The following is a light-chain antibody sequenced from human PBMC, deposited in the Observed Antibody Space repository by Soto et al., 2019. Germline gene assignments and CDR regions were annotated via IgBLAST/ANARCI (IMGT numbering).Light chain of an antibody. CDR1: SSNLGAGYD. V-gene: IGLV1-40*01. CDR2: ANS. CDR3: QSYDSSLIVSKV. J-gene: IGLJ1*01. Sequence: QSVLTQPPSVSGAPGQRVTISCAGSSSNLGAGYDVQWYRQFPGTAPKLLISANSVRPSGVPARSSGSKSGTSASLAITGLQAEDEADYYCQSYDSSLIVSKVFGTGTKVTVL.